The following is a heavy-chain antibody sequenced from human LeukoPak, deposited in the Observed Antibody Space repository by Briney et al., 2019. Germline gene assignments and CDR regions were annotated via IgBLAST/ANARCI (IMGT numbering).Heavy chain of an antibody. CDR2: ISWNSGSI. CDR3: ARDGEWLH. V-gene: IGHV3-9*01. J-gene: IGHJ4*02. CDR1: GFTFDDYA. D-gene: IGHD6-19*01. Sequence: PGRSLRLSCAASGFTFDDYAMHWVRQAPGKGLEWVSGISWNSGSIGYADSVKGRFTISRDNAKNSLYLQMNSLRAEDTAVYYCARDGEWLHWGQGTLVTVSS.